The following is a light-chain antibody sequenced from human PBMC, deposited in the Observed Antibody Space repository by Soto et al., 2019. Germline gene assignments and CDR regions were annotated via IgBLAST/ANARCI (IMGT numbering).Light chain of an antibody. J-gene: IGLJ1*01. V-gene: IGLV2-14*01. CDR2: DVS. CDR3: SSYTSSSTLYV. CDR1: SSDVGGYNY. Sequence: QSALTQPASVSGSPGQSITMSCTGTSSDVGGYNYVSWYQQHPGKAPKLMIYDVSNWPSGVSNRFSGSKSGNTASLTISGLQAEDEADYYCSSYTSSSTLYVFGTGTKLTVL.